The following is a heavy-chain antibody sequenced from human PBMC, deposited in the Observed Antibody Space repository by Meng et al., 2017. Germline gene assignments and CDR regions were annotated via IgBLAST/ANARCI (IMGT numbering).Heavy chain of an antibody. CDR3: TKASITMVRGVITANYYYYYGMDV. Sequence: GESLKISCAASGFTFSNAWMSWVRQAPGKGLEWVGRIKSKTDGGTTDYAAPVKGRFTISRDDSKNTLYLQMNSLKTEDTAVYYCTKASITMVRGVITANYYYYYGMDVWGQGTTVTVSS. CDR2: IKSKTDGGTT. D-gene: IGHD3-10*01. V-gene: IGHV3-15*01. J-gene: IGHJ6*02. CDR1: GFTFSNAW.